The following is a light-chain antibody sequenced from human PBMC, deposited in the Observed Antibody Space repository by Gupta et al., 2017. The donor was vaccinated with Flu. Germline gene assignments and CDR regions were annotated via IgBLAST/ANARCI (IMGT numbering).Light chain of an antibody. CDR3: SSDTSTTTDV. CDR1: SSDVGGYNY. Sequence: ITISCTGTSSDVGGYNYVSWYQQHPAKAHKRRMVDVSKRPAGVSSRFSGSKSGNTDSLTISGLQEEDEADDDYSSDTSTTTDVFGTGTKLTVL. J-gene: IGLJ1*01. CDR2: DVS. V-gene: IGLV2-14*04.